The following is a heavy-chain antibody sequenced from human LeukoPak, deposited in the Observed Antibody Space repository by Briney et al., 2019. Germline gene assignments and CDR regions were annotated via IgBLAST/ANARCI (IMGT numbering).Heavy chain of an antibody. Sequence: SETLSLTCAVYVESVSGYYWSWIRQPPGKGLEWIGEIHHSGSTNYNPSLESRVTLSVDTSKNQFSLKLSSVTAADTAVYYCARGGEYGSGSYYKYWGQGTLVTVSS. D-gene: IGHD3-10*01. CDR2: IHHSGST. CDR1: VESVSGYY. CDR3: ARGGEYGSGSYYKY. J-gene: IGHJ4*02. V-gene: IGHV4-34*01.